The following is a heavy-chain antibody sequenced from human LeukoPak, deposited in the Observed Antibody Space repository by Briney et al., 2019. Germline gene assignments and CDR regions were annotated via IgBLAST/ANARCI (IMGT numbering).Heavy chain of an antibody. D-gene: IGHD4-17*01. CDR2: IKSNTDGGTT. J-gene: IGHJ4*02. Sequence: GGSLRLSCAASGFTFSNAWMSWVRQAPGKGLEWVGRIKSNTDGGTTDYAAPVKGRFTISRDDSKNTLYLQMNSLKTEDTAVYHCTTVVYDYGDVPFDYWGQGTLVTVSS. CDR1: GFTFSNAW. CDR3: TTVVYDYGDVPFDY. V-gene: IGHV3-15*01.